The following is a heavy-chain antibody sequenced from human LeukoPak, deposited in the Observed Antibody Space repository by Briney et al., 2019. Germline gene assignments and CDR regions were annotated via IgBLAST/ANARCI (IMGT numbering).Heavy chain of an antibody. Sequence: SGTSLRLSCAASGFPFSSYAMHWVRQAPGKGLEWVALISYDGNNKYYADSVKGRFTISRDNSKNTLFLQMNSLRAEDTAVYYCARSTELLWFGELSGWGQGTLVTVSS. J-gene: IGHJ4*02. V-gene: IGHV3-30-3*01. D-gene: IGHD3-10*01. CDR1: GFPFSSYA. CDR3: ARSTELLWFGELSG. CDR2: ISYDGNNK.